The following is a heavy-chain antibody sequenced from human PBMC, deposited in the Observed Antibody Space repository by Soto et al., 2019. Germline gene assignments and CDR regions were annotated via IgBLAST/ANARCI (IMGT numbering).Heavy chain of an antibody. CDR1: GGSISSSNW. CDR3: ARADSSGYTFEH. J-gene: IGHJ4*02. V-gene: IGHV4-4*02. CDR2: IYYSGTT. Sequence: SETLSLTCAVSGGSISSSNWWSWVRQPPGKGLEWIGYIYYSGTTYYNPSLKSRLSISLDTSRSQFSLEVNSVIAADTAVYYCARADSSGYTFEHWGQGTLVTVSS. D-gene: IGHD3-22*01.